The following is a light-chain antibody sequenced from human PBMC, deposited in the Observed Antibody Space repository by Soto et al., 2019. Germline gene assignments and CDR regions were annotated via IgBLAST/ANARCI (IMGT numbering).Light chain of an antibody. J-gene: IGKJ2*01. CDR1: QSITTK. CDR3: QQYNNWPPYT. V-gene: IGKV3-15*01. CDR2: DAS. Sequence: MTQSPATLSVSPGERATLSCRARQSITTKLAWYQQKPGQAPRLLIYDASTRATGIPVRFSGSGSGTEFTLTISSLQSEDVAVYYSQQYNNWPPYTFGQGTKLEIK.